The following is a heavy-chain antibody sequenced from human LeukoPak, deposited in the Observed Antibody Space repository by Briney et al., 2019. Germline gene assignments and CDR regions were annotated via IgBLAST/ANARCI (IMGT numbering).Heavy chain of an antibody. CDR3: ARERQWLATDAFDI. V-gene: IGHV3-33*01. Sequence: GRSLRLSCAASGFTFSSYGMHWVRQAPGKGLEWVAVIWYDGSNKYYADSVKGRFTISRDNSKNTLYLQMNSRRAEDTAVYYCARERQWLATDAFDIWGQGTMVTVSS. D-gene: IGHD6-19*01. CDR2: IWYDGSNK. CDR1: GFTFSSYG. J-gene: IGHJ3*02.